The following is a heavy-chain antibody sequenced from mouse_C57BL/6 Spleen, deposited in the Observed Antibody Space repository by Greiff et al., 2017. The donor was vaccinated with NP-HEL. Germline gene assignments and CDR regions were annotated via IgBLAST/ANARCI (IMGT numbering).Heavy chain of an antibody. J-gene: IGHJ1*03. CDR2: ISNGGGST. D-gene: IGHD4-1*01. Sequence: EVQGVESGGGLVQPGGSLKLSCAASGFTFSDYYMYWVRQTPEKRLEWVAYISNGGGSTYYPDTVKGRFTISRDNAKNTLYLQMSRLKSEDTAMYYCAKLTGTPYWYFDVWGTGTTVTVSS. CDR1: GFTFSDYY. V-gene: IGHV5-12*01. CDR3: AKLTGTPYWYFDV.